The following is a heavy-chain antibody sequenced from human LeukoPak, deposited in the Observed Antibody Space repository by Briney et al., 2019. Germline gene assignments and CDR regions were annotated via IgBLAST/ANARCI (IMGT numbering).Heavy chain of an antibody. D-gene: IGHD5-12*01. J-gene: IGHJ4*02. V-gene: IGHV3-21*06. CDR1: GFTFSDYS. CDR3: VREAYEYHFDY. CDR2: ISSSSLYI. Sequence: GSLRLSCAASGFTFSDYSMNWVRQAPGKGLEWVSYISSSSLYINYADSVKGRFTVSRDNAKNSLFLQMNSLRAEDTAVYYCVREAYEYHFDYWGQGTLVTVSS.